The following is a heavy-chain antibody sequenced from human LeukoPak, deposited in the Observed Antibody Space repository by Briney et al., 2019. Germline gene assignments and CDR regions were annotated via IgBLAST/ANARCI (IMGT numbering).Heavy chain of an antibody. V-gene: IGHV3-7*01. CDR1: GFTFSSYW. Sequence: GGSLRLSCAASGFTFSSYWMSWVRQAPGKGLEWVANIKQDGRDKYYVDSVKGRFTISRDNAKNSLYLQMNRLIAEDTAVYYCARDSPHYYDSSGYWFDPWGQGTLVTVSS. CDR2: IKQDGRDK. CDR3: ARDSPHYYDSSGYWFDP. D-gene: IGHD3-22*01. J-gene: IGHJ5*02.